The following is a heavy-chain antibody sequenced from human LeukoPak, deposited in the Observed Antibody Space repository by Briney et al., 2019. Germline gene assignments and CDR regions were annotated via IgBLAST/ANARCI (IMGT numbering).Heavy chain of an antibody. CDR2: IHHRSGTP. D-gene: IGHD1-1*01. Sequence: SETLSLTCAVSGGSINSDDWWSWVRQSPGKGLEWIGAIHHRSGTPTYNPSLKSRVTISVDKSKNQFSLNLSSVTAADTAVYFCAGGGNWRLDPWGQGTLVTVSS. J-gene: IGHJ5*02. CDR1: GGSINSDDW. CDR3: AGGGNWRLDP. V-gene: IGHV4-4*02.